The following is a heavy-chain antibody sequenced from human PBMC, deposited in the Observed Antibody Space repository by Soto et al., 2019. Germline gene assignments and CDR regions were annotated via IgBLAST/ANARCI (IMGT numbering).Heavy chain of an antibody. CDR2: VSSSGSTI. V-gene: IGHV3-11*01. CDR3: ARGINYDFWSGQPYGMDV. CDR1: GFTFSDYY. J-gene: IGHJ6*02. Sequence: GGSLRLSCAASGFTFSDYYMGWIRQAPGKGLEWVSYVSSSGSTIYYADSVKGRFTISRDNAKNSLYLQMNSLRAEDTAVYYCARGINYDFWSGQPYGMDVWGQGTTVTVSS. D-gene: IGHD3-3*01.